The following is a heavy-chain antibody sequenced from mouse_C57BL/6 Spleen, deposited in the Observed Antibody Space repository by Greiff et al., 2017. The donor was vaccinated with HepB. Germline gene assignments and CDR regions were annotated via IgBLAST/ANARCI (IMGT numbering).Heavy chain of an antibody. CDR1: GFTFSSYA. D-gene: IGHD2-5*01. CDR3: ARDRDYSNRGFYAMDY. Sequence: EVKLVESGGGLVKPGGSLKLSCAASGFTFSSYAMSWVRQTPEKRLEWVATISDGGSYTYYPDNVKGRFTISRDNAKNNLYLQMSHLKSEDTAMYYCARDRDYSNRGFYAMDYWGQGTSVTVSS. J-gene: IGHJ4*01. V-gene: IGHV5-4*01. CDR2: ISDGGSYT.